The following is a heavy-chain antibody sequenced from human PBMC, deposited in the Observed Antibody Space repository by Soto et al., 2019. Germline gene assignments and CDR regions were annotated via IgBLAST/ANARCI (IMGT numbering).Heavy chain of an antibody. CDR1: GGSISSSSYY. Sequence: ETLSLTCTVSGGSISSSSYYWGWIRQPPGKGLEWIGSIYYSGSTYYNPSLKSRVTISVDTSKNQFSLKLSSVTAADTAVYYCARPAMTTVPNWYFDLWGRGTLVTVSS. CDR2: IYYSGST. J-gene: IGHJ2*01. D-gene: IGHD4-17*01. CDR3: ARPAMTTVPNWYFDL. V-gene: IGHV4-39*01.